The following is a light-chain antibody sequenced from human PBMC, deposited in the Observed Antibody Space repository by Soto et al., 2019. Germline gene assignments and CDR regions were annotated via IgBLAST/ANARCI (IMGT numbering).Light chain of an antibody. CDR1: QGIGVY. CDR2: AES. Sequence: DIQMTQSPSSLSASLGDRVTITCRASQGIGVYLAWFQQKPGNAPKLLIYAESTLQSGVPSRFSGSGSGTDFTLTVSSLQPEDVATYYCQKYNSAPLTCGGGTRVEIK. CDR3: QKYNSAPLT. V-gene: IGKV1-27*01. J-gene: IGKJ4*01.